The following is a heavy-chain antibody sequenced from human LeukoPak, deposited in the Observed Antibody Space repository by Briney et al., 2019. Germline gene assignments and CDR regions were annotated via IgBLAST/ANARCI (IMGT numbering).Heavy chain of an antibody. CDR3: ARATTIHGPGRLGAYYGMDV. Sequence: GASVKVSCKASNYTFTSYAISWVRQAPGQGLEWMGGIIPIFGTANYAQKFQGRVTITADESTSTAYMELSSLRSEDTAVYYCARATTIHGPGRLGAYYGMDVWGQGTTVTVSS. V-gene: IGHV1-69*13. D-gene: IGHD3-3*01. CDR2: IIPIFGTA. CDR1: NYTFTSYA. J-gene: IGHJ6*02.